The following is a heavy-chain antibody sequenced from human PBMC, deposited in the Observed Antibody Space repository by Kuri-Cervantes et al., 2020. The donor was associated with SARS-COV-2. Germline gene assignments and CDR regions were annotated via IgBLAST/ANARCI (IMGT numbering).Heavy chain of an antibody. D-gene: IGHD2-15*01. Sequence: GESLKISCAASGFTFSSYAMSWVRQAPGKGLEWVSAISGSGGSIYYADSVKGRFTISRDNSKNTLYLQMNSLRAEDTAVYYCARDIGYCSGGSCYGRVYYYYGMDVWGQGTTVTVSS. V-gene: IGHV3-23*01. CDR1: GFTFSSYA. J-gene: IGHJ6*02. CDR3: ARDIGYCSGGSCYGRVYYYYGMDV. CDR2: ISGSGGSI.